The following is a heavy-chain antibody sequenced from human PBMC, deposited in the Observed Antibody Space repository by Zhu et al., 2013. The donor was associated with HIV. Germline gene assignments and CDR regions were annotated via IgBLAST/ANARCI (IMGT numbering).Heavy chain of an antibody. CDR2: ISSSGSTI. V-gene: IGHV3-48*04. D-gene: IGHD5-18*01. Sequence: VQLVESGGGLVKPGGSLRLSCAASGFTFSNAWMNWVRQAPGKGLEWVSYISSSGSTIYYADSVKGRFTISRDNAKNSLYLQMNSLRAEDTAVYYCARASRYSYGYFDYWGQGTLVTVSS. CDR3: ARASRYSYGYFDY. J-gene: IGHJ4*02. CDR1: GFTFSNAW.